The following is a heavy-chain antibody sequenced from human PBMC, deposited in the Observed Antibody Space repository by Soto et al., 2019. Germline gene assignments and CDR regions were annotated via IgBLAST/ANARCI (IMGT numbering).Heavy chain of an antibody. J-gene: IGHJ6*02. CDR3: ARDWNGMDV. Sequence: QVQLVESGGGVVQPGRSLRLSCAASGFTFSSYGIHWVRQAPGKGLEWVAVIWYDGSNKYYADSVKGRFSICRDSAKNTVHTLINSRTAEDTAEYHCARDWNGMDVWGQGTTVTVFS. V-gene: IGHV3-33*01. D-gene: IGHD3-3*01. CDR2: IWYDGSNK. CDR1: GFTFSSYG.